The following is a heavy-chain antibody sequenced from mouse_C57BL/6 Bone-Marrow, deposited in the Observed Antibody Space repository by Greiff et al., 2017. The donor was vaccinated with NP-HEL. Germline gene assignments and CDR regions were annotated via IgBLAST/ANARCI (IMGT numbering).Heavy chain of an antibody. CDR1: GYTFTSYW. CDR3: ARQGYGNYGFAY. J-gene: IGHJ3*01. V-gene: IGHV1-64*01. Sequence: QVQLQQPGAELVKPGASVKLSCKASGYTFTSYWMHWVKQRPGQGLEWIGMIHPNSGSTNYNEKFKSKATLTVDKSSSTAYMQLSSLTSENSAVYYCARQGYGNYGFAYGGQGTLVTVSA. CDR2: IHPNSGST. D-gene: IGHD2-1*01.